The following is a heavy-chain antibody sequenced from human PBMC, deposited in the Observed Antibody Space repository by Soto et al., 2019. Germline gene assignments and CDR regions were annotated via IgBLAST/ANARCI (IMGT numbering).Heavy chain of an antibody. D-gene: IGHD3-9*01. CDR1: GGTFSSYA. V-gene: IGHV1-69*13. J-gene: IGHJ6*02. CDR3: ARDPYDILTGYSFYYYYGMDV. CDR2: IIPIFGTA. Sequence: SVKVSCKASGGTFSSYAISWVRQAPGQGLEWMGGIIPIFGTANYAQKFQGRVTITADESTSTAYMELRSLRSDDTAVYYCARDPYDILTGYSFYYYYGMDVWGQGTTVTVSS.